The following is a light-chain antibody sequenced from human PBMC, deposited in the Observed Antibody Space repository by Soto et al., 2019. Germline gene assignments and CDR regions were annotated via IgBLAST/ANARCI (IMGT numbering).Light chain of an antibody. V-gene: IGKV3-15*01. CDR3: QQYGSSPLT. J-gene: IGKJ4*01. CDR1: QSVSSN. CDR2: GAS. Sequence: EIVMTQSPATLSVSPGERATLSCRASQSVSSNLAWYQQKPGQAPRLLIYGASTRATGIPGRFSGSGSGTEFTLTISRLEPEDFAVYYCQQYGSSPLTFGGGTKVEIK.